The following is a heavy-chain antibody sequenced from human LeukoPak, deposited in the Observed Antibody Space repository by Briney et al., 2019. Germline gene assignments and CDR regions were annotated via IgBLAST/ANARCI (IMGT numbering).Heavy chain of an antibody. CDR3: ARGIWELRHFDY. Sequence: SETLSLTCAVSGYSISSSNWWGWIRQPPGKGLEWIGYIYYSGSTNYNPSLKSRVTISVDTSKNQFSLKLSSVTAADTAVYYCARGIWELRHFDYWGQGTLVTVSS. J-gene: IGHJ4*02. D-gene: IGHD1-26*01. V-gene: IGHV4-28*03. CDR2: IYYSGST. CDR1: GYSISSSNW.